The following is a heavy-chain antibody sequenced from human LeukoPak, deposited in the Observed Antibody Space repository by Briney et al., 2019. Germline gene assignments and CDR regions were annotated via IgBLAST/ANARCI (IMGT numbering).Heavy chain of an antibody. J-gene: IGHJ4*02. CDR1: GGSFSGYY. Sequence: SETLSLTCAVYGGSFSGYYWSWIRQPPGKGLEWIGEINHSGSTNYNPSLKSRVTISVDTSKNQFSLKLSSVTAADTAVYYCARRRNSASRYYFDYWGQGTLVTVSS. CDR3: ARRRNSASRYYFDY. CDR2: INHSGST. D-gene: IGHD1-14*01. V-gene: IGHV4-34*01.